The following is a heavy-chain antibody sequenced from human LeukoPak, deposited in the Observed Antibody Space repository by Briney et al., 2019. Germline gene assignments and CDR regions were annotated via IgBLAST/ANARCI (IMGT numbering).Heavy chain of an antibody. J-gene: IGHJ5*02. CDR1: GYTFTSYG. D-gene: IGHD1-1*01. Sequence: GASVKVSCKASGYTFTSYGISWVRQAPGQGLEWMGGISAYNGNTQYAQKLQGRVTMTTDTSTSTAYMELRSLRSDDTAVYYCARDDRSNTWSWFDPWGQGTLVTVSS. CDR3: ARDDRSNTWSWFDP. V-gene: IGHV1-18*01. CDR2: ISAYNGNT.